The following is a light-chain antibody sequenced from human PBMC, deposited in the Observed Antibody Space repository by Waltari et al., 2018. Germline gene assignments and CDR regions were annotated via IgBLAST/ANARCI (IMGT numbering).Light chain of an antibody. V-gene: IGKV4-1*01. J-gene: IGKJ2*01. Sequence: DIVMTQSPDSLAGSLGERATITCKSSQTVLYSDTNKNYLAWYQQKPGQSPKLLIYWASTRQSWVPDRFSGSGSGTDFTLTVSSLQAEDVAVYYCQQYYTTPYTFGQGTKLEIK. CDR1: QTVLYSDTNKNY. CDR2: WAS. CDR3: QQYYTTPYT.